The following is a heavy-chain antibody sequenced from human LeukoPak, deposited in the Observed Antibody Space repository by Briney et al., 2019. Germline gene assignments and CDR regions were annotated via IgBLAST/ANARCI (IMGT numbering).Heavy chain of an antibody. CDR2: VYTYGTS. D-gene: IGHD5-24*01. V-gene: IGHV4-4*07. Sequence: SETLSLTCTVSGDSISSFSWNWIRRPAGKGLEWIGRVYTYGTSSYHPSLRGRVTMSADTSKSHFSLIVSSVTAADMGVYYCARSYIGQDGYSYLDYWGQGTPVTVSS. CDR1: GDSISSFS. CDR3: ARSYIGQDGYSYLDY. J-gene: IGHJ4*02.